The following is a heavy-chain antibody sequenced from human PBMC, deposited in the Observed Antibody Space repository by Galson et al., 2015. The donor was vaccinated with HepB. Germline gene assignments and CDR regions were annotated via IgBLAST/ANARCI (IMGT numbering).Heavy chain of an antibody. V-gene: IGHV3-53*01. Sequence: SLRLSCAGSGFTVSSNYMSWVRQAPGRGLECVSVIYTGGNTDYADSVRGRFIISRDNSKNTLYLQMNSLRVEDTAVYYCARGYSRSWYSGLGFWGQGTLVTVSS. J-gene: IGHJ4*02. CDR1: GFTVSSNY. D-gene: IGHD6-13*01. CDR3: ARGYSRSWYSGLGF. CDR2: IYTGGNT.